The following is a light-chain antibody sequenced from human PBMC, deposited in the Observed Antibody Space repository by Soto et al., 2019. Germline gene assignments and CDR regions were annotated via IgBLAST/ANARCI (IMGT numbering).Light chain of an antibody. V-gene: IGKV3-20*01. CDR2: GTS. Sequence: ESVLTKTPETLSLSPGERATLSCMASQSVSSTYLGWYQQQPGQPPRLLMSGTSNRATGTPDRFSGSGSGTDFTLTISRLEPEDFAVYYCQQYGSLPIPFGQVRLLAI. CDR3: QQYGSLPIP. J-gene: IGKJ5*01. CDR1: QSVSSTY.